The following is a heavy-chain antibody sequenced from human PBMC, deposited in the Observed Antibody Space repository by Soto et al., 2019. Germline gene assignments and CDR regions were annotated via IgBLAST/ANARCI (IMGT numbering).Heavy chain of an antibody. Sequence: SETLSLTCSVYGGSISSSTYYWDWIRQPPGRGLEWIGAMYYTGNKHYNPSLESRVSMSVDTFKKQFSLKQSSVTPTDTAVYYCARRSISSLGSLYDPWGRGILVTVSS. CDR2: MYYTGNK. J-gene: IGHJ5*02. V-gene: IGHV4-39*01. D-gene: IGHD6-6*01. CDR3: ARRSISSLGSLYDP. CDR1: GGSISSSTYY.